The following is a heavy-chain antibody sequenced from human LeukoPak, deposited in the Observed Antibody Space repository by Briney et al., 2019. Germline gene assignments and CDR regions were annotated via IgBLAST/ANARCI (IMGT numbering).Heavy chain of an antibody. Sequence: GRSLRLSCAASGFTFSINAMHWVRQAPGKGLEWVAVISYDGANKLYADSVKGRFTISRDNSKNTLYLQMNSLRVEDTAMYYCARDSSTSIFSLNAFDIWGQGTMVTVSS. D-gene: IGHD2-2*01. J-gene: IGHJ3*02. CDR2: ISYDGANK. V-gene: IGHV3-30*04. CDR1: GFTFSINA. CDR3: ARDSSTSIFSLNAFDI.